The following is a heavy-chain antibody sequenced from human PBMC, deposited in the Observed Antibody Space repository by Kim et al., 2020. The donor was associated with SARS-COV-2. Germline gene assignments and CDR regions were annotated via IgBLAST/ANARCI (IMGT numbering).Heavy chain of an antibody. CDR3: ARDLSGGGGTAGGGGISDY. CDR2: ISYDGSNK. J-gene: IGHJ4*02. D-gene: IGHD2-15*01. CDR1: GFTFSSYA. V-gene: IGHV3-30*04. Sequence: GGSLRLSCAASGFTFSSYAMHWVRQAPGKGLEWVAVISYDGSNKYYADSVKGRFTISRDNSKNTLYLQMNSLRAEDTAVYYCARDLSGGGGTAGGGGISDYCGQGTLVTVSS.